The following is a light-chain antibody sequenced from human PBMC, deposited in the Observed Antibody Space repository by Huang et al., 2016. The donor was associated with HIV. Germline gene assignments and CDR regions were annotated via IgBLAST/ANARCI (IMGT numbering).Light chain of an antibody. Sequence: EIVLTQSPATLSLSPGEKATLSCRASQSVSTYLAWYQQKPGQAPRLLIYDASNRATGIPARFSGSGSGRDFTLTISSLEPEDFAVYYCQQRSNWPPITFGQGTRLEI. V-gene: IGKV3-11*02. CDR2: DAS. J-gene: IGKJ5*01. CDR1: QSVSTY. CDR3: QQRSNWPPIT.